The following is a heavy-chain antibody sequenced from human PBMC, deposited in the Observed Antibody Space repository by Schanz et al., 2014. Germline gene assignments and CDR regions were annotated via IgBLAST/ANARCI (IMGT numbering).Heavy chain of an antibody. D-gene: IGHD2-2*01. CDR2: ISGSSRTI. CDR3: ARAGYDADNWFDP. V-gene: IGHV3-48*01. CDR1: GFGFSSYS. Sequence: VRLVESGGGLVQPGGSLRLSCAASGFGFSSYSMNWVRQAPGKGLEWVSYISGSSRTIYYADSVKGRFTISRDNAKNSLFLQMNSLRAEDTAVYYCARAGYDADNWFDPWGQGTLVTVSS. J-gene: IGHJ5*02.